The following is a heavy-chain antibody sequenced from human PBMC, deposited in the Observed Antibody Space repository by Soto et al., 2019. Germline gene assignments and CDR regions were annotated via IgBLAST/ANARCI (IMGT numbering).Heavy chain of an antibody. Sequence: SETLSLTCTVSGGSISSISYYWGWIRQPPGKGLEWIGSIYYSGSTYYNPSLKSRVTISVDTSKNQFSLRLSSVTAADTAVYYCARHPYGYCSSTSCYGWDYYYMYFWGKGTTVTVSS. J-gene: IGHJ6*03. CDR1: GGSISSISYY. CDR2: IYYSGST. CDR3: ARHPYGYCSSTSCYGWDYYYMYF. D-gene: IGHD2-2*03. V-gene: IGHV4-39*01.